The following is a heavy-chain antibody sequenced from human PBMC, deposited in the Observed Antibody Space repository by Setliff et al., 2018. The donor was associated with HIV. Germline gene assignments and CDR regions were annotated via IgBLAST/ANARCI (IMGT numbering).Heavy chain of an antibody. D-gene: IGHD1-1*01. CDR1: GDSFSDYS. CDR3: ATKGWNAYKAFDY. V-gene: IGHV4-34*01. J-gene: IGHJ4*02. Sequence: PSETLSLTCAVYGDSFSDYSYNWIRQTPEKGLEWIAEITHSGSTSYNPSLRGRVTIALGTSRNHFSLNPRSVTAADTAFYYCATKGWNAYKAFDYWGQGTLVTVSS. CDR2: ITHSGST.